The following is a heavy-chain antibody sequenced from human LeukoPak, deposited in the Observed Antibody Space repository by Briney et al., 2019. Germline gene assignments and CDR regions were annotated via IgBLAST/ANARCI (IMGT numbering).Heavy chain of an antibody. D-gene: IGHD3-10*01. Sequence: GGSPRLSCAASGFTFSSYWMSWVRQAPGKGLEWAANIKQDGSEKYYVDSVKGRFTISRDNAKNSLYLQMNSLRAEDTAVYYCARDSAYYYGSGSYSVYYYYYYGMDVWGQGTTVTVSS. V-gene: IGHV3-7*01. CDR2: IKQDGSEK. CDR3: ARDSAYYYGSGSYSVYYYYYYGMDV. J-gene: IGHJ6*02. CDR1: GFTFSSYW.